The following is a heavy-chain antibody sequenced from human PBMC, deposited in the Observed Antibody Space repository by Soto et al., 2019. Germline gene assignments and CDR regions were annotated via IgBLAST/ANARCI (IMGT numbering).Heavy chain of an antibody. CDR3: ARTVAGGSYYYYYMDV. Sequence: SETLSLTCAVYGGSFSGYYWSWIRQPPGKGLEWIGEINHSGSTNYNPSLKSRVTISVDTSKNQFSLKLSSVTAADTAVYYCARTVAGGSYYYYYMDVRGKGTTVTVSS. CDR2: INHSGST. CDR1: GGSFSGYY. J-gene: IGHJ6*03. D-gene: IGHD6-19*01. V-gene: IGHV4-34*01.